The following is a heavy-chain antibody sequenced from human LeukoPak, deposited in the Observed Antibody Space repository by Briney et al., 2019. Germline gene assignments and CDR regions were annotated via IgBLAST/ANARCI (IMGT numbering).Heavy chain of an antibody. J-gene: IGHJ4*02. Sequence: PGGSLRLSCAASGFTFSSYGMHWVRQAPGKGLEWVAVIWSDGSNKYHADSVKGRFTISRDNAKNSLYLQMNSLRAEDTAVYYCARSLYYYDSSGYYPIDYWGQGTLVTVSS. V-gene: IGHV3-33*03. CDR1: GFTFSSYG. CDR3: ARSLYYYDSSGYYPIDY. CDR2: IWSDGSNK. D-gene: IGHD3-22*01.